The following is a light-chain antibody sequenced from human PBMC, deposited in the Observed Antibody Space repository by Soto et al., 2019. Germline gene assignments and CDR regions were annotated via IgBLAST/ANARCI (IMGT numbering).Light chain of an antibody. J-gene: IGLJ3*02. CDR2: EVS. CDR3: SSYTTNTTWV. CDR1: SSDVGGYDY. V-gene: IGLV2-14*01. Sequence: QSALTQPASVSGSPGHSITISCTGTSSDVGGYDYVSWYQQHPGKAPKLMISEVSNRPSGISERFSGSKSANTASLTISGLQAEDEADYYCSSYTTNTTWVFGGGTKLTVL.